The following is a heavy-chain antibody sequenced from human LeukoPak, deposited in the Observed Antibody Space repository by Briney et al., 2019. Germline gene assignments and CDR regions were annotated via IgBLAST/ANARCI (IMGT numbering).Heavy chain of an antibody. CDR2: IGTAGKT. J-gene: IGHJ5*02. V-gene: IGHV3-13*01. D-gene: IGHD6-13*01. CDR3: ARGQPKAVSQQRYKWFDP. Sequence: GGSLTLSCAASGFTFSSYDMHWLRQATGKGLEWVSAIGTAGKTYYPGSVKSRISISREKAKTSLHLQMNRLRAGDTAAYYCARGQPKAVSQQRYKWFDPWGQGTLVTVSS. CDR1: GFTFSSYD.